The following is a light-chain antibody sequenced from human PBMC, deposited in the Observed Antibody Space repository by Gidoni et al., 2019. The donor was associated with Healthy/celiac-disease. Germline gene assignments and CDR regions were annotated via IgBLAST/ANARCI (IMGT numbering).Light chain of an antibody. CDR1: SVSSN. CDR3: QQYNNWPPWT. J-gene: IGKJ1*01. Sequence: SVSSNLAWYQQKPGQAPRLLIYGASTRATGIPARFSGSGSGTEFTLTISSRQSEDFAVYYCQQYNNWPPWTFGQXTKVEIK. V-gene: IGKV3-15*01. CDR2: GAS.